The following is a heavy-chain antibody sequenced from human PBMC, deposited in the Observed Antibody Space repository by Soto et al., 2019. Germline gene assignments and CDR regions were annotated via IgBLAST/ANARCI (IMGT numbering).Heavy chain of an antibody. CDR1: GGTFSSYT. D-gene: IGHD2-15*01. V-gene: IGHV1-69*02. Sequence: QVQLVQSGAEVKKPGSSVKVSCKASGGTFSSYTISWVRQAPGQGLEWMGRIIPILGIANYAQKFQGRVTLTADKSTSTADMELSSLRSEDTAVYYCARPTDCSGGSCYSNQAFDIWGQGTMVTVSS. J-gene: IGHJ3*02. CDR2: IIPILGIA. CDR3: ARPTDCSGGSCYSNQAFDI.